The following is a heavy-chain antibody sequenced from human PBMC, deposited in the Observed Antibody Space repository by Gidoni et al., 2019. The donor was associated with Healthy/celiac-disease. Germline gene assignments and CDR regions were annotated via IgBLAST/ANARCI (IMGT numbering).Heavy chain of an antibody. D-gene: IGHD2-15*01. CDR3: ARGYCSGGSCYSVDAFDI. J-gene: IGHJ3*02. CDR2: IYYSGST. V-gene: IGHV4-59*01. CDR1: GGPISSYY. Sequence: QVQLQESGPGLVKPSETLSLTCTVSGGPISSYYWSWIRQPPGKGLEWIGYIYYSGSTNYNPSLKSRVTISVDTSKNQFSLKLSSVTAADTAVYYCARGYCSGGSCYSVDAFDIWGQGTMVTVSS.